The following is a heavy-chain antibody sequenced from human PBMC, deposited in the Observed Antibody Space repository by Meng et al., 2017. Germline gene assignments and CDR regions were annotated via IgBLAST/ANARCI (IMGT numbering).Heavy chain of an antibody. CDR1: GFTFSKYW. J-gene: IGHJ4*02. CDR3: ASVDC. Sequence: GESLKISCAASGFTFSKYWMSWVRQAPGKGLEWVAIIKQDGSDKYYVDSVKGRFTISRDNAKNSLYLQMNSLRAEDTAVYYCASVDCWGQGKLVTVSS. V-gene: IGHV3-7*01. CDR2: IKQDGSDK.